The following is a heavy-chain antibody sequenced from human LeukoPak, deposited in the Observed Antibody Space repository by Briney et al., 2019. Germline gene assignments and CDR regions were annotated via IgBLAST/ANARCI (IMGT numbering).Heavy chain of an antibody. CDR2: INQDGGEK. Sequence: GGSLRLSCAASGFTFSNYWMTWVRQAPGKGLEWVANINQDGGEKYYVDSVKGRFTISRDNAKNSLYLQMNSLRAEDTAVYYCARDHMRSGSYYFGYWGQGTLVTVSS. J-gene: IGHJ4*02. CDR3: ARDHMRSGSYYFGY. CDR1: GFTFSNYW. D-gene: IGHD1-26*01. V-gene: IGHV3-7*01.